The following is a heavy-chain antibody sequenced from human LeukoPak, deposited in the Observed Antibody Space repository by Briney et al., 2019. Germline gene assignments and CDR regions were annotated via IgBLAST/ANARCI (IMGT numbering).Heavy chain of an antibody. V-gene: IGHV1-2*02. CDR2: INPNSGGT. CDR3: ARVYYYASGRLDS. CDR1: GYTFTGYY. J-gene: IGHJ4*02. Sequence: ASVKVSCKASGYTFTGYYIHWVRQAPGRGLEWMGWINPNSGGTNYAQKFQGRATMTRDTSISTAYMELSRLRSDDTAVFYCARVYYYASGRLDSWGQGTLITVSS. D-gene: IGHD3-10*01.